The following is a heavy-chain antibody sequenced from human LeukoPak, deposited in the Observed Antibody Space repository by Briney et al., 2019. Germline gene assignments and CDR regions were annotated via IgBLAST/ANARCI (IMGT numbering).Heavy chain of an antibody. Sequence: GGSLRLSCAAYGFTFSIYWMSWVRQAPGKWLEWVANIKQDGSEKYYVDSVKGRFTISRDNAKNSLYLQMNSLRAEDTAVYYCARDRGVLNDFWSGYPEDYYYYYYMDVWGKGTTVTVSS. J-gene: IGHJ6*03. V-gene: IGHV3-7*01. CDR3: ARDRGVLNDFWSGYPEDYYYYYYMDV. D-gene: IGHD3-3*01. CDR2: IKQDGSEK. CDR1: GFTFSIYW.